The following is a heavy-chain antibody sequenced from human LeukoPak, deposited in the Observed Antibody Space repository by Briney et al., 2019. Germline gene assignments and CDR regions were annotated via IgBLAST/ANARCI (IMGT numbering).Heavy chain of an antibody. V-gene: IGHV3-23*01. J-gene: IGHJ4*02. CDR3: AKDRCSGGSCYYFDY. CDR2: ISGSGGST. Sequence: PGGSLRLSCAASGFTFSSYAMSWVRQAPGKGLEWVSAISGSGGSTYYADSVKGRFTISRDNSKNTLYLQMNSLRAEDTAVYYCAKDRCSGGSCYYFDYWGQGTLVTVSS. CDR1: GFTFSSYA. D-gene: IGHD2-15*01.